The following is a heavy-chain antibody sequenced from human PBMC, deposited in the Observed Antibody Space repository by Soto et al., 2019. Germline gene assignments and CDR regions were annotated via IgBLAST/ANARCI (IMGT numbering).Heavy chain of an antibody. J-gene: IGHJ4*02. V-gene: IGHV4-59*01. Sequence: SEILSLTCTVSGGSISSKYWTWIRKPPGKGLEWIGYVYNSGSTNYNPSLKSRVTISEDTSKSQFSLKVNSMTAADTAVYYCARYRREAVAGYTLDNWGQGILVTVSS. CDR3: ARYRREAVAGYTLDN. CDR2: VYNSGST. D-gene: IGHD6-13*01. CDR1: GGSISSKY.